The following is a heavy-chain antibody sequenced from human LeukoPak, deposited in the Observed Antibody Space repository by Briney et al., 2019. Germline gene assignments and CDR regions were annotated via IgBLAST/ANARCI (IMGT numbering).Heavy chain of an antibody. D-gene: IGHD1-1*01. CDR1: GFTFSSYG. J-gene: IGHJ3*02. CDR3: ARENTHHDDGAFDI. V-gene: IGHV3-23*01. CDR2: ISGSGGST. Sequence: SGGSLRLSCAASGFTFSSYGMSWVRQAPGKGLEWVSAISGSGGSTYYADSVKGRFTISRDNYKNTLYLQMNSLRAEDTAVYYCARENTHHDDGAFDIWGQGTMVTVSS.